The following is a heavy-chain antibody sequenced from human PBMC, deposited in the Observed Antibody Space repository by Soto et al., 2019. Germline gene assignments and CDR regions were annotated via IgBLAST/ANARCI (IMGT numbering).Heavy chain of an antibody. CDR1: GFTVSTYG. V-gene: IGHV3-30*03. D-gene: IGHD2-8*02. Sequence: QVQLVESGGGVVQPGRSRRLSCAVSGFTVSTYGMHWVRQAPGKGLEWVAVISRDGGTKYYADSVKGRFTISRDNSRNTLFLEMNSMRGEDMSVYYCTGEVASGYGGQGTLVTVSS. J-gene: IGHJ4*02. CDR2: ISRDGGTK. CDR3: TGEVASGY.